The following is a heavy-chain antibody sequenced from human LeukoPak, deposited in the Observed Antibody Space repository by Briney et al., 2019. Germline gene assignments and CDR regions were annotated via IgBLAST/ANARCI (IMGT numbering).Heavy chain of an antibody. CDR1: GGSISSSSYY. D-gene: IGHD3-9*01. CDR2: IYYSGST. CDR3: ARRLYYDILTGYSN. V-gene: IGHV4-39*01. J-gene: IGHJ4*02. Sequence: SETLSLTCTVSGGSISSSSYYWGWIRQPPGKGLEWNGSIYYSGSTYYNPSLKSRVTISVDTSKNQFSLKLSSVTAADTAVYYCARRLYYDILTGYSNWGQGTLVTVSS.